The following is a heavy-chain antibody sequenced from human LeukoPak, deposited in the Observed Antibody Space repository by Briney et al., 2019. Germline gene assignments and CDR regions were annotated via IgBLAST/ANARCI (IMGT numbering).Heavy chain of an antibody. CDR2: IYNSGST. CDR3: RAKTVTGLDY. Sequence: KPSETLSLTCTVSGGSISSYYWSWIRQPPGKGLEWIGYIYNSGSTNYNPSLKSRVTISVDTSKNQSSLKVSSVTAADTAVYYCRAKTVTGLDYWGQGTLVTVSS. V-gene: IGHV4-59*01. D-gene: IGHD4-17*01. CDR1: GGSISSYY. J-gene: IGHJ4*02.